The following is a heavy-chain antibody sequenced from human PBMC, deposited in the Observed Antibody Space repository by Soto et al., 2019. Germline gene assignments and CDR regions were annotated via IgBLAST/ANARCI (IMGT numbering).Heavy chain of an antibody. Sequence: ASVKVSCKSSVASFTSYTFSWVRQAPGQGLEWLGRIIPIFDVPNYAQDFQGRVTITADKSTTTAYMELSSLRSEDTAVYYCTRCRISVAGALYAMDVWGQGTTVTVSS. CDR2: IIPIFDVP. D-gene: IGHD6-19*01. J-gene: IGHJ6*02. CDR1: VASFTSYT. V-gene: IGHV1-69*02. CDR3: TRCRISVAGALYAMDV.